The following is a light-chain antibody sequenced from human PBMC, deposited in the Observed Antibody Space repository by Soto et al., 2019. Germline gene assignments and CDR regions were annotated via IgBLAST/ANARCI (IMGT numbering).Light chain of an antibody. J-gene: IGKJ2*01. CDR1: QNISVW. V-gene: IGKV1-5*01. CDR3: QQYGSSSPT. Sequence: DIPMTQSPSTLSASVGDGVTITCRASQNISVWLAWYQQRPGKAPKFLIYDASNLETGVSSRFSGSGSGTEFTLTIRSLQPDDFATYYCQQYGSSSPTFGQGTKLEIK. CDR2: DAS.